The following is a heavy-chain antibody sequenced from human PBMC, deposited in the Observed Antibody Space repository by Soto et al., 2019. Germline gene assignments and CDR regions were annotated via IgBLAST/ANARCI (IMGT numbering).Heavy chain of an antibody. J-gene: IGHJ6*02. V-gene: IGHV1-69*01. CDR3: ASRVQDIVVVPAARGLGVYYGMDV. CDR1: GGTFSSYA. CDR2: IIPIFGTA. D-gene: IGHD2-2*01. Sequence: QVQLVQSGAEVKKPGSSVKVSCKASGGTFSSYAISWVRQSPGQGLEWMGGIIPIFGTANYAQKFQGRVTITADESTSTAYMELSRLRSEDTAVYYCASRVQDIVVVPAARGLGVYYGMDVWGQVTTVTVSS.